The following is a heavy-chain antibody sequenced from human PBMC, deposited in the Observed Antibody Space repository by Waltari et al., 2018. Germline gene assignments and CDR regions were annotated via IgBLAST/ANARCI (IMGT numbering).Heavy chain of an antibody. CDR1: GGSISSHY. CDR2: IYYSGST. CDR3: ARDRGYSSSSRWFDP. Sequence: QVQLQESGPGLVKPSETLSLTCTVSGGSISSHYWSWIRQPPGKGLEWIGYIYYSGSTYYNPSLKSRVTISVDTSKNQFSLKLSSVTAADTAVYYCARDRGYSSSSRWFDPWGQGTLVTVSS. V-gene: IGHV4-59*11. D-gene: IGHD6-6*01. J-gene: IGHJ5*02.